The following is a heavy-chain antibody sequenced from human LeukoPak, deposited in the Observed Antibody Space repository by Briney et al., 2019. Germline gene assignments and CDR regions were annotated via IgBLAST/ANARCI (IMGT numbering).Heavy chain of an antibody. J-gene: IGHJ5*02. CDR1: GFTLSSYA. V-gene: IGHV3-23*01. CDR2: ISGNGGGT. CDR3: AKVVLRGLTRWFDP. D-gene: IGHD3-10*01. Sequence: GGSLRLSCVASGFTLSSYAMTWVRQGPGKGLEWVSIISGNGGGTHYADSVKGRFTISRANSKNTLYLQMNSLRAEDTAVYYCAKVVLRGLTRWFDPWGKGTLVSVSS.